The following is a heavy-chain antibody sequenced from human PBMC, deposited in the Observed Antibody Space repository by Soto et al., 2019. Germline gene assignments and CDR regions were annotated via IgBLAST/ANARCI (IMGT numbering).Heavy chain of an antibody. CDR2: IIPILGIA. V-gene: IGHV1-69*02. Sequence: SVKVSCKASGGTFSSYTISWVRQAPGQGLEWMGRIIPILGIANYAQKFQGRVTITADKSTSTAYMELSSLRSEDTAVYYCARVPPRPAMPRNHFFDSGGKGTLVTFP. J-gene: IGHJ4*02. CDR1: GGTFSSYT. D-gene: IGHD2-2*01. CDR3: ARVPPRPAMPRNHFFDS.